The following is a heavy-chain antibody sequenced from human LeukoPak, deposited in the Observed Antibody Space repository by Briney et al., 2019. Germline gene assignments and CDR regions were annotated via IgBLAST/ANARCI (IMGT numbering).Heavy chain of an antibody. CDR1: GGSVSSWY. D-gene: IGHD6-19*01. V-gene: IGHV4-59*02. CDR3: ARETSLTGYASGLGFNY. J-gene: IGHJ4*02. CDR2: IYDSGNT. Sequence: SETLSLTCTVSGGSVSSWYWSWIRQPPGKGLEWIGCIYDSGNTNYNPSLKSRVTISIDTSKNQFSLRLTSVTAADTATYYCARETSLTGYASGLGFNYWGQGILVTVSS.